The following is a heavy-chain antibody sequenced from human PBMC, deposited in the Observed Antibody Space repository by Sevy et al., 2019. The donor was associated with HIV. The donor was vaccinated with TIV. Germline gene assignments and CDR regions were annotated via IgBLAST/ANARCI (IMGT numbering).Heavy chain of an antibody. D-gene: IGHD6-25*01. CDR1: GGSITSLY. V-gene: IGHV4-59*08. CDR3: AGENASRRGYA. CDR2: IYYNGHI. J-gene: IGHJ5*02. Sequence: SETLSLTCTVSGGSITSLYWNWIRQPPGKGLEWIANIYYNGHINYNPSLKSRVTLSLDTCTNQFSLRLSSVPAADTARYYCAGENASRRGYAWGQGTLVTVSS.